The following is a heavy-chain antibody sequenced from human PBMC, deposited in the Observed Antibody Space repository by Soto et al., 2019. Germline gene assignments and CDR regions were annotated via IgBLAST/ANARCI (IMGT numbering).Heavy chain of an antibody. CDR3: AHRQGGSGSYYNGHNWFDP. D-gene: IGHD3-10*01. CDR1: GFSLSTSGVG. J-gene: IGHJ5*02. V-gene: IGHV2-5*02. Sequence: QITLKESGPTLVKPTQTLTLTCTFSGFSLSTSGVGVGWIRQPPGKALEWLALIYWDDDKRYSSSLKSRLTITKDTSKNQVVLTMTNMDPVDTATYYCAHRQGGSGSYYNGHNWFDPWGQGTLVTVSS. CDR2: IYWDDDK.